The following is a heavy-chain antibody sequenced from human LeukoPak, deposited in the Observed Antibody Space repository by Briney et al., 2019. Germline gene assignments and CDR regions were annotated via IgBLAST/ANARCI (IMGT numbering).Heavy chain of an antibody. D-gene: IGHD3-10*01. Sequence: ASVKVSCKASGYTFTSYDINWVRQATGQGLEWMGWMNPNSGNTNYTQKLQGRVTMTTDTSTSTAYMELRSLRSDDTAVYYCARVPYYLNYYYYYMDVWGKGTTVTVSS. CDR1: GYTFTSYD. V-gene: IGHV1-18*01. CDR2: MNPNSGNT. CDR3: ARVPYYLNYYYYYMDV. J-gene: IGHJ6*03.